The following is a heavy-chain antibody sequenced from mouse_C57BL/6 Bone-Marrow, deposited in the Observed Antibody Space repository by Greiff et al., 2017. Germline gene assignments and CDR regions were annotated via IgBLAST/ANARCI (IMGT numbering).Heavy chain of an antibody. J-gene: IGHJ3*01. D-gene: IGHD6-1*01. V-gene: IGHV10-1*01. CDR2: IRSKSNNYAT. CDR1: GFSFNTYA. Sequence: EVKLVESGGGLVQPKGSLKLSCAASGFSFNTYAMNWVRQAPGKGLEWVARIRSKSNNYATYYVDSVKDRFTISRDDSESMLYLQMNNLKTEDTAMYYCVPLPFAYWGQGTLVTVSA. CDR3: VPLPFAY.